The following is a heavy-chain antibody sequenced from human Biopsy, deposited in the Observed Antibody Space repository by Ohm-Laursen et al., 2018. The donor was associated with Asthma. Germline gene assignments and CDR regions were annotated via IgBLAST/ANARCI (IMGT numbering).Heavy chain of an antibody. Sequence: GTLSLTWTVSGGSINNFYWSWIRQPPGKGLESIGHVYYSGSTNYNPSLKSRVTISIDASKNQFSLKLTSVTAADTAVYYCARGVDRVTGLLDHFDSWGQGTLVTVSS. CDR2: VYYSGST. CDR1: GGSINNFY. D-gene: IGHD2-21*02. V-gene: IGHV4-59*01. CDR3: ARGVDRVTGLLDHFDS. J-gene: IGHJ4*02.